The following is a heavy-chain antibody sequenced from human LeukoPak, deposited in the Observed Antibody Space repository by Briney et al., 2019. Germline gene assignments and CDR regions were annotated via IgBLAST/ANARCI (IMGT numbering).Heavy chain of an antibody. CDR3: ARGGYDYVWGSYRFVYFDY. J-gene: IGHJ4*02. V-gene: IGHV4-39*07. CDR1: GGSISSSSYY. CDR2: IFYSGST. D-gene: IGHD3-16*02. Sequence: PSETLSLTCTVSGGSISSSSYYWGWIRQPPGKGLEWIGSIFYSGSTYFNPSLKSRVTISVDTSKNQFSLKLSSVTAADTAVYYCARGGYDYVWGSYRFVYFDYWGQGTLVTVSS.